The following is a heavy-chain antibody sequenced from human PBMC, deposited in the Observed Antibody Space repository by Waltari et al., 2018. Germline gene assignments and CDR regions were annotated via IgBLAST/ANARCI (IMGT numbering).Heavy chain of an antibody. D-gene: IGHD3-22*01. J-gene: IGHJ3*02. CDR3: ARGMGDSSGGRHDAFDI. Sequence: QVQLQESGPGLVKPSQTLSLTCTVSGGSISSGSYYWSWIRQPAGKGLEWIGEINHSGSTNYNPSLKSRVTISVDTSKNQFSLKLSSVTAADTAVYYCARGMGDSSGGRHDAFDIWGQGTMVTVSS. CDR1: GGSISSGSYY. CDR2: INHSGST. V-gene: IGHV4-61*02.